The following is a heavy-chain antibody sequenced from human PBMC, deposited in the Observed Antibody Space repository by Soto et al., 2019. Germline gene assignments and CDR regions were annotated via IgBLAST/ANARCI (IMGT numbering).Heavy chain of an antibody. V-gene: IGHV4-4*02. J-gene: IGHJ4*02. D-gene: IGHD6-13*01. CDR1: GDSLSSTIW. CDR3: ASAPAGTAYFDH. Sequence: QVQLQESGPGLVKPSGTLSLICTVSGDSLSSTIWWSWVRQPPGKGLEWIGEIYHSGSTNYNPSLMSRVTTSVDKTKNQFSLKLTSVTAADTAVYFCASAPAGTAYFDHWGQGTLVTVSS. CDR2: IYHSGST.